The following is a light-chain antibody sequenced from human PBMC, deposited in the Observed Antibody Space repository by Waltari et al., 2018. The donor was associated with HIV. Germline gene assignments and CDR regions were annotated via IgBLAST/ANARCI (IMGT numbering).Light chain of an antibody. CDR1: SSTLVSND. J-gene: IGLJ3*02. V-gene: IGLV1-47*01. CDR3: AAWDDSLSGWV. CDR2: RKN. Sequence: QSVLTPPPSASGTPGQRVPLSCSGTSSTLVSNDVYRYQQLPGTAPKLLIYRKNQRPSGVPDRFSGSKSGTSASLAISGLRSEDEADYYCAAWDDSLSGWVFGGGTKLTVL.